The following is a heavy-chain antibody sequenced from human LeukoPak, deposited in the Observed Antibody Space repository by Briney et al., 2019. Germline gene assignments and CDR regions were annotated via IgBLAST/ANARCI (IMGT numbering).Heavy chain of an antibody. CDR2: ISASGRTT. J-gene: IGHJ4*02. CDR3: ARDLEED. CDR1: GLTLSNYG. Sequence: PGGSLRLSCLASGLTLSNYGMNWVRQAPGKGLEWLSYISASGRTTYYADSVKGRFSMSRDNANDSVFLETNSLRVDDTALYYCARDLEEDWGQGTLVTVSS. V-gene: IGHV3-48*04.